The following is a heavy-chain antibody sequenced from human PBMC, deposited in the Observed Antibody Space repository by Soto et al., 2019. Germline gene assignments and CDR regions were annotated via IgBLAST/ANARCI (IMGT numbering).Heavy chain of an antibody. CDR2: IIPIFGTA. CDR1: GGTFSSYA. CDR3: AKGSSVWGLRARRGFDF. Sequence: SVKVSCKASGGTFSSYAISWVRQAPGQGLEWMGGIIPIFGTANYAQKFQGRVTITADESTSTAYVELSSLRAEDTAVYFCAKGSSVWGLRARRGFDFWGQGTLVTVSS. V-gene: IGHV1-69*13. J-gene: IGHJ4*02. D-gene: IGHD6-13*01.